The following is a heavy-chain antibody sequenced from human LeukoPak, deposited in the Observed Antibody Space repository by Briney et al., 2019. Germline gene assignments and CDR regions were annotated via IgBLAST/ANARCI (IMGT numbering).Heavy chain of an antibody. CDR2: INPNSGGT. V-gene: IGHV1-2*02. D-gene: IGHD1-7*01. J-gene: IGHJ5*02. CDR1: GYTFTGYF. CDR3: ARGSSNWNYRYWFDP. Sequence: ASVKVSCKASGYTFTGYFMHWVRQAPGQGLEWMGWINPNSGGTKYAQKFQGRVTMTRDTSISTAYMELSRLRSDDTAVYYCARGSSNWNYRYWFDPWGQGTLVTVSS.